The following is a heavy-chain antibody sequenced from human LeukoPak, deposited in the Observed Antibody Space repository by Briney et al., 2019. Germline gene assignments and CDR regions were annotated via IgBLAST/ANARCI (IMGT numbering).Heavy chain of an antibody. D-gene: IGHD3-22*01. V-gene: IGHV4-59*01. Sequence: SETLSLTCTVSGGSISDNYWSWIRQPPGKGLEWIGYIYYSGSTNYNPSLKSRVTISVDTSKNQFSLKLSSLTAADTAVYYCARDLYYYGSSGRLYYYYGMDVWGQGTTVTVSS. CDR1: GGSISDNY. J-gene: IGHJ6*02. CDR2: IYYSGST. CDR3: ARDLYYYGSSGRLYYYYGMDV.